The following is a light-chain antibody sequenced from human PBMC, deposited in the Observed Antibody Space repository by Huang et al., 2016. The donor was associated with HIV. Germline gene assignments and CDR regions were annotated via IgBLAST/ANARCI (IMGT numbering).Light chain of an antibody. Sequence: EIVLTQSPGTLSLSPGETATLSCRAGQSVDSNYLAWYQQTPGQAPRLLSHDASTRATGIPGRFSGSGSGTDFTLTISRLEPEDFAVYYCQQYGSSPITFGQGTRLEMK. CDR1: QSVDSNY. J-gene: IGKJ5*01. V-gene: IGKV3-20*01. CDR2: DAS. CDR3: QQYGSSPIT.